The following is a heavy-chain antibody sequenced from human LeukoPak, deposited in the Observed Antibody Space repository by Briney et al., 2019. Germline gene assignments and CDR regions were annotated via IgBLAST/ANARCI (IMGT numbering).Heavy chain of an antibody. CDR3: ARHGLKGDYVLGSYRPSYYFDY. D-gene: IGHD3-16*02. CDR1: GGSISSYY. CDR2: IYYSGST. Sequence: SETLSLTCTVSGGSISSYYWSWIRQPPGKGLEWIGYIYYSGSTNYNPSLKSRVTISVDTSKNQFSLKLSSVTAADTAVYYCARHGLKGDYVLGSYRPSYYFDYWGQGTLVTVSS. V-gene: IGHV4-59*08. J-gene: IGHJ4*02.